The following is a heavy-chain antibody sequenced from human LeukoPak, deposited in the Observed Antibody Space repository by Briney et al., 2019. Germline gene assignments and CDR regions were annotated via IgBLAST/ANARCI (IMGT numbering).Heavy chain of an antibody. J-gene: IGHJ3*02. D-gene: IGHD5-18*01. Sequence: SETLSLTCTVSGGSISSYYWSWIRQPAGKGLEWIGRIYTSGSTNYNPSLKSRVTMSVDTSKNQFSLKLSSVTAAYTAVYYCARDTWGYSYCFDAFDIWGQGTMVTVSS. V-gene: IGHV4-4*07. CDR3: ARDTWGYSYCFDAFDI. CDR1: GGSISSYY. CDR2: IYTSGST.